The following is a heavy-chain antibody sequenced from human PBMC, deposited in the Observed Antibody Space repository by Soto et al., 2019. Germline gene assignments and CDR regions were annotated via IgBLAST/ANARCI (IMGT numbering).Heavy chain of an antibody. CDR3: SWWLSPY. J-gene: IGHJ4*02. CDR2: LGTDGTTT. D-gene: IGHD5-12*01. V-gene: IGHV3-74*01. CDR1: GLSVSGYW. Sequence: GGSLRLSCAASGLSVSGYWMHWVRQVPGKGLVCVSRLGTDGTTTSYADSVKGRFTISRDNAKNSLYLQMNSLRDEDTAVYYCSWWLSPYWGQGTLVTVSS.